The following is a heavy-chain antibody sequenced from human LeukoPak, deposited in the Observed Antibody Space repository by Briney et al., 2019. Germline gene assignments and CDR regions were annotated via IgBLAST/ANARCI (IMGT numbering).Heavy chain of an antibody. CDR3: ARHRLLWFGEPSRAFDI. V-gene: IGHV4-59*08. CDR1: GDSISSYY. D-gene: IGHD3-10*01. J-gene: IGHJ3*02. CDR2: IHYSGGT. Sequence: PSETLSLTCTVSGDSISSYYWNWIRQPPGKGLEWIGHIHYSGGTIYNPSLKSRVTISVDTSKNQFSLKLSSVTAADTAVYYCARHRLLWFGEPSRAFDIWGQGTMVTVSS.